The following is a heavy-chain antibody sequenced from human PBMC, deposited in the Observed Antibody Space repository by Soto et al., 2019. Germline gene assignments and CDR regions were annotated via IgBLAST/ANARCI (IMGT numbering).Heavy chain of an antibody. Sequence: GASVKVSCKASGYTFTSYYMHWVRQAPGQGLEWMGIINPSGGSTSYAQKFQGRVTMTRDTSTSTVYMELSSLRFEDTAVYYCARVGIAARRFDYWGQGTLVTVSS. J-gene: IGHJ4*02. CDR1: GYTFTSYY. CDR3: ARVGIAARRFDY. CDR2: INPSGGST. V-gene: IGHV1-46*01. D-gene: IGHD6-6*01.